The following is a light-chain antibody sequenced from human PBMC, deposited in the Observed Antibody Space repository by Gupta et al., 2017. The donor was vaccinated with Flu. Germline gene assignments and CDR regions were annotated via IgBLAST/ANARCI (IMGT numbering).Light chain of an antibody. Sequence: EIVLTQSPGTLSLSPGERATLSCRASQSISNTYLAWYQQKPGQAPRLLIYGASSRATSIPDRFSGSGSGTDFTLTISRLEPGDFALYYCQQYERSPLTFGGGTKVEIK. CDR3: QQYERSPLT. CDR2: GAS. V-gene: IGKV3-20*01. CDR1: QSISNTY. J-gene: IGKJ4*01.